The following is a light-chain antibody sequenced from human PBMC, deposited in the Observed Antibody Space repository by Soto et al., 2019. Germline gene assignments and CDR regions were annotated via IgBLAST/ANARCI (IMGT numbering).Light chain of an antibody. CDR3: SSYTSTRTYVV. CDR2: EVS. CDR1: SSDVGGYNY. J-gene: IGLJ2*01. V-gene: IGLV2-14*01. Sequence: SALTQPASVSGSPGQSITISCTGTSSDVGGYNYVSWYQHHPGKAPKLMIYEVSNRPSRVSNRFSGSKSGNTASLTISGLQAEDEAHYYCSSYTSTRTYVVFGGGTKVTVL.